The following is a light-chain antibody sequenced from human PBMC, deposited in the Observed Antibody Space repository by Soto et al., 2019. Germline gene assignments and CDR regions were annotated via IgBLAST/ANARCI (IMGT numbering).Light chain of an antibody. CDR1: QSIRSF. CDR3: QQTYSTPYT. Sequence: DIQMTQSPSSLSASVGDRVTIACRASQSIRSFLSWYQQKPGKAPKLLTYGASSFQSGVPSRFSGSGSGTDFTLTISSLQPEDFATYSCQQTYSTPYTFGQGTKLEIK. V-gene: IGKV1-39*01. J-gene: IGKJ2*01. CDR2: GAS.